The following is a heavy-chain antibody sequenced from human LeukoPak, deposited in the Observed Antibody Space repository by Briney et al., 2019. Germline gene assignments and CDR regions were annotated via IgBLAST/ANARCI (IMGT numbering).Heavy chain of an antibody. D-gene: IGHD4-23*01. CDR1: GFTFSSNY. CDR3: ARVTVAAVDV. CDR2: IYSGGST. V-gene: IGHV3-53*04. Sequence: GGSLRLSCAASGFTFSSNYMSWVRQAPGKGLEWVSVIYSGGSTYYPDSVNRPFTISTHNSKNTLYLQMNSLRAEDTAVYYCARVTVAAVDVWGQGTPVTVSS. J-gene: IGHJ6*02.